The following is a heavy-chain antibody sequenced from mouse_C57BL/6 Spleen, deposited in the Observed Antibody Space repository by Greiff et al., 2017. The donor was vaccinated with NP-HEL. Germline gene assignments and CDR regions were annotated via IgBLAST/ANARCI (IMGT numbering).Heavy chain of an antibody. V-gene: IGHV1-85*01. CDR3: AGGYGFAY. CDR2: IYPRDGST. Sequence: QVQLKESGPELVKPGASVKLSCKASGYTFTSYDINWVKQRPGQGLEWIGWIYPRDGSTKYNEKFKGKATLTVDTSSSTAYMELHSLTSEDSAVYFCAGGYGFAYWGQGTLVTVSA. J-gene: IGHJ3*01. D-gene: IGHD2-2*01. CDR1: GYTFTSYD.